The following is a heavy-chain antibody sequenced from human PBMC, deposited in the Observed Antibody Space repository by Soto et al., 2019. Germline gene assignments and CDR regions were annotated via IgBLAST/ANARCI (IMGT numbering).Heavy chain of an antibody. Sequence: SVKVSCKASGGTFSSYTISWVRQAPGQGLEWMGRIIPVLGIANYAQKFQGRVTVTADKSTSTAYMELSSLRSEDTAVYYCARSSGGVIIWGQGTLATVSS. D-gene: IGHD3-16*02. J-gene: IGHJ4*02. CDR1: GGTFSSYT. V-gene: IGHV1-69*02. CDR3: ARSSGGVII. CDR2: IIPVLGIA.